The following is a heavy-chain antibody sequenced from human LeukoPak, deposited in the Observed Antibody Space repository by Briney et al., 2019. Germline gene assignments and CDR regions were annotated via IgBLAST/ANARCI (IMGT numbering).Heavy chain of an antibody. CDR3: ARSPSASTPYYFDS. CDR1: GYTFTRYY. V-gene: IGHV1-46*01. CDR2: INPSGGTT. Sequence: ASLKASCKASGYTFTRYYMHWVPQSPGQPLECMGIINPSGGTTNYAQKFQGRVTLTRDTSTGTVYLDLSSLRSEDTAVYYCARSPSASTPYYFDSWGQGTLVTVSS. D-gene: IGHD3-16*01. J-gene: IGHJ4*02.